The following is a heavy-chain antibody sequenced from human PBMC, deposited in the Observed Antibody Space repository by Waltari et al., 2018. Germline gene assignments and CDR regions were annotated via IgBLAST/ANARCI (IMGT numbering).Heavy chain of an antibody. CDR3: ARGEGGANEY. Sequence: EVQLVESGGTMVQPGGSLRLFCAASGFTFKNYEMNWVRQGPGKGLEWVAYISSGGTTIFYTDSVKGRFTISRDNAKNSVYLQMNSLRADDTAIYYCARGEGGANEYWGQGTVVTVSS. D-gene: IGHD1-26*01. CDR2: ISSGGTTI. V-gene: IGHV3-48*03. CDR1: GFTFKNYE. J-gene: IGHJ4*02.